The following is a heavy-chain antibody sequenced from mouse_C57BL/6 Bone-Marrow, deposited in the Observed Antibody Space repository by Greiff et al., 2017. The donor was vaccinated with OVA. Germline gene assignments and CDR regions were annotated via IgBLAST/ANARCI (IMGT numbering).Heavy chain of an antibody. D-gene: IGHD1-1*01. V-gene: IGHV7-1*01. J-gene: IGHJ1*03. Sequence: EVKLVESGGGLVQSGRSLRLSCATSGFTFSDFYMEWVRQAPGKGLEWIAASRNKANDYTTEYSASVKGRFIVSRDTSQSILYLQMNALRAEDTAIYYCARDASSYYYGSSHRYFDVWGTGTTVTVSS. CDR1: GFTFSDFY. CDR2: SRNKANDYTT. CDR3: ARDASSYYYGSSHRYFDV.